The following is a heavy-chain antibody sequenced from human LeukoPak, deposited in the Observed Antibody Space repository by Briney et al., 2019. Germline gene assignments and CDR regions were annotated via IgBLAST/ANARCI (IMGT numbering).Heavy chain of an antibody. D-gene: IGHD6-13*01. CDR3: ARDLWQQMIQGYDY. CDR2: IKLDGSEK. J-gene: IGHJ4*02. V-gene: IGHV3-7*01. CDR1: GFIFGDYW. Sequence: PGGSLRLSCTGSGFIFGDYWMSWVRQAPGKGLEWVANIKLDGSEKYYVDSVKGRFTISRDNARNSLYLQMSSLRAEDTAVYYCARDLWQQMIQGYDYWGQGTLVTVSS.